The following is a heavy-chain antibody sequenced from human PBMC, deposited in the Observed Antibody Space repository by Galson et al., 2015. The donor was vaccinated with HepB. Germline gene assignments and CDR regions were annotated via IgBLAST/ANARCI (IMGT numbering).Heavy chain of an antibody. V-gene: IGHV4-4*02. J-gene: IGHJ4*02. CDR1: GGSISSSNW. CDR2: IYHSGST. Sequence: ETLSLTCAVSGGSISSSNWWSWVRQPPRKGLEWIGEIYHSGSTNYNPSLKSRVTISVDKSKNQFSLKLSSVTAADTAVYYCAVHLAGTLAYRYWSQGTLVTVSS. D-gene: IGHD6-19*01. CDR3: AVHLAGTLAYRY.